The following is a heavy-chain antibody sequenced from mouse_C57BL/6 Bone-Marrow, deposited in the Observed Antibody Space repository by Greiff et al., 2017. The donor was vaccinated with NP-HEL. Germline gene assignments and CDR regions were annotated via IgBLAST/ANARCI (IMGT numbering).Heavy chain of an antibody. CDR2: IHPNSGST. Sequence: QVQLKQPGAELVKPGASVKLSCKASGYTFTSYWMHWVKQRPGQGLEWIGMIHPNSGSTNYNEKFKSKATLTVDKSSSTAYMQLSSLTSENSAVYYCAKRVIRYLYFDVWGTGTTVTVSS. J-gene: IGHJ1*03. D-gene: IGHD2-12*01. V-gene: IGHV1-64*01. CDR1: GYTFTSYW. CDR3: AKRVIRYLYFDV.